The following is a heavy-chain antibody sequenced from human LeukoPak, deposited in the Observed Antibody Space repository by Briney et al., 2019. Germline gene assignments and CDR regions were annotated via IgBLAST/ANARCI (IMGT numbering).Heavy chain of an antibody. CDR3: AKGSYYDSSGSFYFDY. D-gene: IGHD3-22*01. CDR2: ISGSGDNT. Sequence: GGSLRLSCAASGFTFSSYAMSWVRQAPGKGLEWVSGISGSGDNTYYADSVKGRFTISRDNSKNTLYVQMNSLGTEDTAAYYCAKGSYYDSSGSFYFDYWGQGTLVTVSS. V-gene: IGHV3-23*01. CDR1: GFTFSSYA. J-gene: IGHJ4*02.